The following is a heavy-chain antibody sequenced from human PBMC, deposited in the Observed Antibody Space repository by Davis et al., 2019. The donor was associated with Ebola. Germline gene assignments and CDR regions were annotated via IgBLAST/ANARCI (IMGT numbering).Heavy chain of an antibody. Sequence: GESLKISCAASGFTFSSYSMNWVRQAPGKGLEWVSSISSSSSYIYYADSVKGRFTISRDNAKNSLYLQMNSLRAEDTAVYYCARGSTVTTGYYYYGMDVWGQGTTVTVSS. D-gene: IGHD4-17*01. J-gene: IGHJ6*02. CDR2: ISSSSSYI. V-gene: IGHV3-21*01. CDR3: ARGSTVTTGYYYYGMDV. CDR1: GFTFSSYS.